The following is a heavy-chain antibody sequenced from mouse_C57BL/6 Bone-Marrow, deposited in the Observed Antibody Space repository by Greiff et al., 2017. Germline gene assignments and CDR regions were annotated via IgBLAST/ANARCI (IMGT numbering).Heavy chain of an antibody. V-gene: IGHV1-50*01. J-gene: IGHJ4*01. Sequence: QRVKQRPGQGLEWIGEIDPSDSSTNYNQKFKGKATLTVDTSSSTAYMPLSSLTSEDSAVYYCAVLLSYWGQGTSVTVSS. CDR2: IDPSDSST. CDR3: AVLLSY. D-gene: IGHD2-1*01.